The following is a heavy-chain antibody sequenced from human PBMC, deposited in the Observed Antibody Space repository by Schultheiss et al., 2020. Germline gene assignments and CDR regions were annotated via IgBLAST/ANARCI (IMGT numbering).Heavy chain of an antibody. V-gene: IGHV3-74*01. CDR2: INSDGSST. J-gene: IGHJ3*02. CDR1: GFTFSSYW. Sequence: GVSLRLSCAASGFTFSSYWMHWVRQAPGKGLVWVSRINSDGSSTSYADSVKGRFTISRDNSKNTLYLQMNSLRAEDTAVYYCASIVVVTADAFDIWGQGTMVTVSS. CDR3: ASIVVVTADAFDI. D-gene: IGHD2-21*02.